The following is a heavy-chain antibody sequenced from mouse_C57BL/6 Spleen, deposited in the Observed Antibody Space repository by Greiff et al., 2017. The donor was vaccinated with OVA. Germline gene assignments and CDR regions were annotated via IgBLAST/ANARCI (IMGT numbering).Heavy chain of an antibody. CDR3: ARDAAQSYYAMDY. D-gene: IGHD3-2*02. V-gene: IGHV1-72*01. CDR1: GYTFTSYW. CDR2: IDPNSGGT. J-gene: IGHJ4*01. Sequence: QVQLQQPGAELVKPGASVKLSCKASGYTFTSYWMHWVKQRPGRGLEWIGRIDPNSGGTKYNEKFKSKATLTVDKPSSTAYMQLSSLTSEDSAVDYCARDAAQSYYAMDYWGQGTSVTVSS.